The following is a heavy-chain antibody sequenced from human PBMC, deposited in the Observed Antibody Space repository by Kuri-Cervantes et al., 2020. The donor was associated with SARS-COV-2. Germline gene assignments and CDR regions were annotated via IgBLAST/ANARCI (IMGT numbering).Heavy chain of an antibody. CDR2: IYHSGST. J-gene: IGHJ5*02. CDR3: ARVVRGWYPQGRKGDWFDP. CDR1: GGSISSYY. D-gene: IGHD2-15*01. Sequence: GSLRLSCTVSGGSISSYYWSWIRQPPGKGLEWIGYIYHSGSTNYNPSLKSRVTISVDTSKNQFSLKLSSVTAADTAVYYCARVVRGWYPQGRKGDWFDPWGQGTLVTGSS. V-gene: IGHV4-59*01.